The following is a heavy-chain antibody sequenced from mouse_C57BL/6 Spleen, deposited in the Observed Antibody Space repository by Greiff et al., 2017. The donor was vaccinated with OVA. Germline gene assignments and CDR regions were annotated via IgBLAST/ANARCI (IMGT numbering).Heavy chain of an antibody. CDR2: INYDGSST. V-gene: IGHV5-16*01. Sequence: EVNVVESEGGLVQPGSSMKLSCTASGFTFSDYYMAWVRQVPEKGLEWVANINYDGSSTYYLDSLKSRFIISRDNAKNILYLQMSSLKSEDTATYYCARGDYSKGFAYWGQGTLVTVSA. CDR3: ARGDYSKGFAY. CDR1: GFTFSDYY. D-gene: IGHD2-5*01. J-gene: IGHJ3*01.